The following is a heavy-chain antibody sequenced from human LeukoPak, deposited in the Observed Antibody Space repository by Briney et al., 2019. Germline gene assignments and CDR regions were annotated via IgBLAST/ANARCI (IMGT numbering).Heavy chain of an antibody. CDR2: ITGSGGST. J-gene: IGHJ4*02. D-gene: IGHD1-14*01. V-gene: IGHV3-23*01. CDR3: AKLGISDGIDY. CDR1: GLTFSSHA. Sequence: GGSLRLSCAASGLTFSSHAMTWVRQAPGKGLEWGSSITGSGGSTFYAASVKGRFTISRDNSKNTLYLQMNSLRAEDTAVYYCAKLGISDGIDYWGQGTLVTVSS.